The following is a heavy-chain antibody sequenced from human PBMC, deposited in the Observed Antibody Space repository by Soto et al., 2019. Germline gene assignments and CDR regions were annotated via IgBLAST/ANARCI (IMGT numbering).Heavy chain of an antibody. CDR3: ARSDYDFLTGYLDWLDP. CDR2: IYYSGST. D-gene: IGHD3-9*01. Sequence: SETLSLTCTVSGGSISSYYWSWIRQPPGKGLEWIGYIYYSGSTNYNPSLKSRVTISVDTSKNQFSLKLSSVTAADTAVYYCARSDYDFLTGYLDWLDPWGQGTLVTVSS. J-gene: IGHJ5*02. CDR1: GGSISSYY. V-gene: IGHV4-59*01.